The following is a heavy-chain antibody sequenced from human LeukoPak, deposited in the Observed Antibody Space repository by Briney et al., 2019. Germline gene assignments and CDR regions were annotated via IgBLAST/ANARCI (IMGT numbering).Heavy chain of an antibody. CDR2: IYYSGST. D-gene: IGHD4-17*01. CDR3: ATTTTVVTPRGWFDP. V-gene: IGHV4-39*01. CDR1: GGSISSSSYY. Sequence: SETLSLTCTVSGGSISSSSYYWGWIRQPPGKGLEWIGSIYYSGSTYYNPSLKSRVTISVDTSKNQFSLKLSSVTAADTAVYYCATTTTVVTPRGWFDPWGQGTLVTVSS. J-gene: IGHJ5*02.